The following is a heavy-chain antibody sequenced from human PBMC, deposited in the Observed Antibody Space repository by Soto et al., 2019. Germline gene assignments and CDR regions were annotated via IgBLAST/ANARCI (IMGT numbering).Heavy chain of an antibody. D-gene: IGHD2-15*01. Sequence: EVHLVESGGDLVQPGGSLRLSCAASGFTFSSYSMNWVRQAPGKGLEWVSSISSSSSYIYYADSVKGRFTISRDNAKNSLYLQMNSLRAEDTAVYYCARDWKGCSGGSCYVDYWGQGTLVTVSS. CDR3: ARDWKGCSGGSCYVDY. CDR1: GFTFSSYS. J-gene: IGHJ4*02. V-gene: IGHV3-21*01. CDR2: ISSSSSYI.